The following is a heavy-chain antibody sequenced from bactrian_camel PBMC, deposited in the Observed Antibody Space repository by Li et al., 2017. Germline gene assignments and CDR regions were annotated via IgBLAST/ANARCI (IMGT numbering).Heavy chain of an antibody. CDR2: ITSLPSLFRAA. CDR1: GITFSRHD. Sequence: HVQLVESGGGLVQPGESLRLSCVASGITFSRHDMSWVRQAPGKEVEWVAGITSLPSLFRAASYADSVKGRFTVSQDNAKSTLYLQMNSLKSEDTAVYYCAAESWVHDGDCRTSGDWGQGTQVTVS. D-gene: IGHD6*01. V-gene: IGHV3S6*01. J-gene: IGHJ4*01. CDR3: AAESWVHDGDCRTSGD.